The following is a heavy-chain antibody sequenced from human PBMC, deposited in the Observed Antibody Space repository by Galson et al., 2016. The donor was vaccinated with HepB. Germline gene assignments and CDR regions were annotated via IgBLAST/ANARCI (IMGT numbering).Heavy chain of an antibody. CDR3: ARGYGGNSLDF. J-gene: IGHJ4*02. CDR2: ISGSASAI. Sequence: SLRLSCAASGFTFNSYNMNWVRQAPGKGLEWVSYISGSASAIYYADSVKGRFTVSRDNAKNSLNLQMNSLRDEDTAVYYCARGYGGNSLDFWGRGTLVTVSS. V-gene: IGHV3-48*02. CDR1: GFTFNSYN. D-gene: IGHD4-23*01.